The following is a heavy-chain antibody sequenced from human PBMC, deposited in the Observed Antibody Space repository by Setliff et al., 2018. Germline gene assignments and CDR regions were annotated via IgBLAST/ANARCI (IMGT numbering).Heavy chain of an antibody. D-gene: IGHD3-10*01. CDR2: IYHTGTT. V-gene: IGHV4-59*01. CDR3: AKADEGPRRASGSYYPLLRFDP. CDR1: GGSISGYY. J-gene: IGHJ5*02. Sequence: SETLSLTCTVSGGSISGYYWSWIRQPPGKELEWIGYIYHTGTTNYNPSLKSRVTISVDTSKNQFSLKLSSVTAADTALYYCAKADEGPRRASGSYYPLLRFDPWGQGTLVTVSS.